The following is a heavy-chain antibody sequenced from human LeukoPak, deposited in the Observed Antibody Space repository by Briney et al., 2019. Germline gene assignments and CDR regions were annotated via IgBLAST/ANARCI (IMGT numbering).Heavy chain of an antibody. D-gene: IGHD3-22*01. CDR3: ARDLITMIPQSAFDI. CDR2: IKQDGSEK. CDR1: GFTFSSYW. V-gene: IGHV3-7*01. J-gene: IGHJ3*02. Sequence: GGSLRLSCAASGFTFSSYWMSWVRQAPGKGLEWVANIKQDGSEKYYVDSVKGRFTISRDNAKNSLYLQMNSLRAEDTAVYYCARDLITMIPQSAFDIWGQGTMVTASS.